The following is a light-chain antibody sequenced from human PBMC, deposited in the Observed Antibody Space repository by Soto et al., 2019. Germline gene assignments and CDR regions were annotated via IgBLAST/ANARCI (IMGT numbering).Light chain of an antibody. CDR2: LGS. Sequence: DIVMTQSPLSLPVTPGEPASISCRSSQSRLHSNGYNYLDWYLQKPGQSPQLLIYLGSNRASGVPDRFSGSGSGTDFTLKISRVEAGDVGVYYCMQPLQSWTFGQGTKVDIK. CDR1: QSRLHSNGYNY. J-gene: IGKJ1*01. V-gene: IGKV2-28*01. CDR3: MQPLQSWT.